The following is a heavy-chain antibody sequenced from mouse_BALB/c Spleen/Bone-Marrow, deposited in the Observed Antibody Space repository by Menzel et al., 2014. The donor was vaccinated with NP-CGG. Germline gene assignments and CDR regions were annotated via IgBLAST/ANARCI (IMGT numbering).Heavy chain of an antibody. CDR3: ARSDGYRVMDY. CDR1: GYAFSSSW. J-gene: IGHJ4*01. D-gene: IGHD2-3*01. CDR2: IYPGDGDI. Sequence: QVQLKGSGPELVKPGASVKISCKASGYAFSSSWVNWVKQRPGQGLEWIGRIYPGDGDIYYNGKFKGKATLTADKSSSTAYMQLSSLTSVDSAVYFCARSDGYRVMDYWGQGTSVTVSS. V-gene: IGHV1-82*01.